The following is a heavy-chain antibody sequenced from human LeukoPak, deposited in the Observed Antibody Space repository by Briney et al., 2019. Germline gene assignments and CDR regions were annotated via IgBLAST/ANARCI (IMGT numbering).Heavy chain of an antibody. V-gene: IGHV4-38-2*02. CDR1: GYSISSGYY. Sequence: SETLSLTCIVSGYSISSGYYWGWIRQPPGKGLEWIGSIYHSGSTYYNPSLKSRVTISVDTSKNQFSLKLSSVTAADTAVYYCARDGVYYDSSGYFDYWGQGTLVTVSS. D-gene: IGHD3-22*01. J-gene: IGHJ4*02. CDR3: ARDGVYYDSSGYFDY. CDR2: IYHSGST.